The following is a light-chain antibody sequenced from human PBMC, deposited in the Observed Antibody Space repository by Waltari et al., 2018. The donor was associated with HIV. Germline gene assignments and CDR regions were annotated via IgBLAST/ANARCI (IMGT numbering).Light chain of an antibody. J-gene: IGLJ2*01. CDR2: DVT. CDR1: SSDVGAYNY. V-gene: IGLV2-8*01. Sequence: QSALTQPPSASGSPGQSVTISCTGTSSDVGAYNYVSWFQQHPGKAPKLMIYDVTKRPSVVPDLFSGPKSGNTASLTVSGLQAEDEADYYCASHAGSKDVFGGGTRLTVL. CDR3: ASHAGSKDV.